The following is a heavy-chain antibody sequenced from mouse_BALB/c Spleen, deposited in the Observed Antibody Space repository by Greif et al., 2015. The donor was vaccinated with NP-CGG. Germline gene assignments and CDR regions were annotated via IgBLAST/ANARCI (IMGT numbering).Heavy chain of an antibody. D-gene: IGHD2-4*01. CDR1: GFNIKDTY. CDR2: IDPANGNT. V-gene: IGHV14-3*02. J-gene: IGHJ4*01. CDR3: ARGDLIYYDYDSSMDY. Sequence: VQLQQSGAELVKPGASVKLSCTASGFNIKDTYMHWVKQRPEQGLEWIGRIDPANGNTKYDPKFQGKATITADTSSNTAYLQLSSLTSEDAAVYYCARGDLIYYDYDSSMDYWGQGTSVTVSS.